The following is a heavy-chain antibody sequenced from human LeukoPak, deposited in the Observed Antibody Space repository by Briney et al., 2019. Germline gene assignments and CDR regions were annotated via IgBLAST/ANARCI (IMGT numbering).Heavy chain of an antibody. Sequence: NTSETLSLTCAVYGGSFSGYYWSWIRQPPGKGLEWIGEINHSGSTNYNPSLKSRVTISVDTSKNQFSLKLSSVTAADTAVYYCASENDYGIDYWGQGTLVTVSS. V-gene: IGHV4-34*01. CDR2: INHSGST. CDR1: GGSFSGYY. J-gene: IGHJ4*02. CDR3: ASENDYGIDY. D-gene: IGHD3-16*01.